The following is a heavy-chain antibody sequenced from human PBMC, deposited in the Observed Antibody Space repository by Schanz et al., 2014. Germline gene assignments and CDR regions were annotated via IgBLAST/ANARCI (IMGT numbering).Heavy chain of an antibody. CDR1: GFTFRSHA. CDR2: ISHDGSKK. V-gene: IGHV3-30*07. D-gene: IGHD4-17*01. J-gene: IGHJ4*02. CDR3: AREDYGGNSGFAC. Sequence: VQLVDSGGGLVKPGGSLRLSCAASGFTFRSHAMHWVRQAPGKGLEWGAVISHDGSKKYYADSVKGRFTISRDNSRNTLYLQMNSLRAEDTAVYFCAREDYGGNSGFACWGQGTLVTVSS.